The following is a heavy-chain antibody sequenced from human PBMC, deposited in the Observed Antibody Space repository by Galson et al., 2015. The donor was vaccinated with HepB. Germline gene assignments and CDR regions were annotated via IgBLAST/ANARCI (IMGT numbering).Heavy chain of an antibody. CDR3: ARDPSTGD. CDR2: ISSSSSTI. D-gene: IGHD7-27*01. Sequence: PMRPSCAASGFIFSNYAMNWVRQAPGKGLEWVSYISSSSSTIYYADSVKGRFTISRDNAKNSLYLQMNSLRDEDTAVYYCARDPSTGDWGQGTLFTVSS. J-gene: IGHJ4*02. V-gene: IGHV3-48*02. CDR1: GFIFSNYA.